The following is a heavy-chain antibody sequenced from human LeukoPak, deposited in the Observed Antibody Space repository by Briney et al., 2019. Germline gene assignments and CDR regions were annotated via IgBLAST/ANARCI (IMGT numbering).Heavy chain of an antibody. D-gene: IGHD6-13*01. Sequence: GGSLRLSCAASGFTFSSYAMHWVRQAPGKGLEWVAVISYDGSNKYYADSVKGRFTISRDNSKNTLYLQMNSLRAEDTAVYYCATRQAAGPFDYWGQGTLVTVSS. J-gene: IGHJ4*02. CDR2: ISYDGSNK. CDR1: GFTFSSYA. V-gene: IGHV3-30-3*01. CDR3: ATRQAAGPFDY.